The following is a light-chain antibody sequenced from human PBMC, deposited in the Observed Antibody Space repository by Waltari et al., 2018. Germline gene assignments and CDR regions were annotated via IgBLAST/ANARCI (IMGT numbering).Light chain of an antibody. CDR1: NPNTGSNT. Sequence: QSVLTQPPSASGTPGQRVTIPCSGSNPNTGSNTLNRYQQLPGTAPKLLIYNNSQRPSGVPDRFSGSNSGTSASLAISGLQSEDEGAYYCAAWDDSLNGFYVFGTGTKVTVL. J-gene: IGLJ1*01. CDR2: NNS. V-gene: IGLV1-44*01. CDR3: AAWDDSLNGFYV.